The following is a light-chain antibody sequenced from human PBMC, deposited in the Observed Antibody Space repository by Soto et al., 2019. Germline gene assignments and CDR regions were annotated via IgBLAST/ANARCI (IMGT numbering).Light chain of an antibody. Sequence: DIQMTQSPSTLSASVGDRVTLTCRASQSISSWLAWYQQKPGKAPKLLIYHAYSLESGVPSRFNGSESGTEFTLTINSLQPDDFAPYYCQQYNSYPWTFGQGTKVEIK. J-gene: IGKJ1*01. V-gene: IGKV1-5*01. CDR1: QSISSW. CDR3: QQYNSYPWT. CDR2: HAY.